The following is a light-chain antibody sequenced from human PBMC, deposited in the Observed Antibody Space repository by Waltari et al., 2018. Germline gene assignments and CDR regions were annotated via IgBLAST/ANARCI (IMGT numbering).Light chain of an antibody. CDR3: QVWDTTSGHSVV. CDR1: NMARKR. CDR2: EDS. J-gene: IGLJ3*02. Sequence: SYVLTQPPSVSVAPGQTARITCGGNNMARKRAHRYQQKPVRAPVLVVDEDSGWPSGIPERFSGSNSGNTATLTINRVEAGDEADYYCQVWDTTSGHSVVFGGGTKLTVL. V-gene: IGLV3-21*02.